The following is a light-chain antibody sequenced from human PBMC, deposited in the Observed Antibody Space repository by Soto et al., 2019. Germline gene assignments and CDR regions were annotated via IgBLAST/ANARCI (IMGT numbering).Light chain of an antibody. V-gene: IGLV2-8*01. CDR3: SSYAGSNGV. CDR2: EVS. Sequence: QSAPTQPPSASGSPGQSVTISCTGTSSDVGGYNYASWYQQHPGKAPKLMIYEVSKRPSGVPDRFSGSKSGNTASLTVSGLQAEDEADYYCSSYAGSNGVFGTGTKVTVL. J-gene: IGLJ1*01. CDR1: SSDVGGYNY.